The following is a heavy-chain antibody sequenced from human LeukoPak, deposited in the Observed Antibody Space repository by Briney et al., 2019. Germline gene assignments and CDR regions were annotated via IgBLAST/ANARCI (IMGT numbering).Heavy chain of an antibody. CDR1: GGSISTYY. CDR2: IYTSGDT. D-gene: IGHD6-19*01. Sequence: SETLSLTCTVSGGSISTYYWSWIRQPAGKGLEWIGRIYTSGDTDYNPSLKSRVTMSVDTSKNQFSLKLSSVTAADTAVYYCARLRIAVAGTHFDYWGQGTLVTVSS. CDR3: ARLRIAVAGTHFDY. J-gene: IGHJ4*02. V-gene: IGHV4-4*07.